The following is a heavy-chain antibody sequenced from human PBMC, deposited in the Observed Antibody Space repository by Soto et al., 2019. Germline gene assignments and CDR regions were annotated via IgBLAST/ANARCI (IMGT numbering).Heavy chain of an antibody. CDR1: GFTFSSYS. J-gene: IGHJ4*02. D-gene: IGHD3-16*01. CDR3: ARVLSYDSTACFDY. Sequence: EVQLVESGGGLVKPGGSLRLSCAASGFTFSSYSMNWVHQAPGKGLEWVSSISSSSSYIYYADSVKGRFTISRDNAKNSLYLQMNSLRAEDTAVYYCARVLSYDSTACFDYWGQGTLVTVSS. CDR2: ISSSSSYI. V-gene: IGHV3-21*01.